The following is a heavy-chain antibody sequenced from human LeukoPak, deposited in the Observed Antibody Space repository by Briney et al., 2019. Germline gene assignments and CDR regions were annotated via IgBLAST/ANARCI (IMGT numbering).Heavy chain of an antibody. D-gene: IGHD3-10*01. Sequence: SETLSLTCGVSGYSISRGYYWAWIRQPPGKGLEWIGTIYHTGSTYYTPSLGSRVTISVDTTKNEFSLNLNSVTAADTAVYYCARAGWIITSGIDYWGQGALVTVSS. CDR3: ARAGWIITSGIDY. V-gene: IGHV4-38-2*01. CDR2: IYHTGST. CDR1: GYSISRGYY. J-gene: IGHJ4*02.